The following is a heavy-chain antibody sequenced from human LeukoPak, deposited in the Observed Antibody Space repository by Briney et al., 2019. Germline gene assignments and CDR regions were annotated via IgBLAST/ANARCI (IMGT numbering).Heavy chain of an antibody. J-gene: IGHJ4*02. CDR1: GGSFSGYY. CDR3: ARGFSSSNSTTQFDY. V-gene: IGHV4-34*01. CDR2: INHSGST. Sequence: SETLSLTWAVYGGSFSGYYWSWIRQPPGKGLEWIGEINHSGSTNYNPSLKSRVTISVDTSKNQFSLKLSSVTAADTAVYYCARGFSSSNSTTQFDYWGQATLVTVSS. D-gene: IGHD6-13*01.